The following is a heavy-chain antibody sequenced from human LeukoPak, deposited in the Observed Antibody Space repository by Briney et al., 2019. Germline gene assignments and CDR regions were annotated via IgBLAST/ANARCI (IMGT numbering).Heavy chain of an antibody. V-gene: IGHV3-9*03. D-gene: IGHD6-19*01. Sequence: GGSLRLSCAASGFTFDDYAMHWVRQAPGKGLEWVSGISWNSGSIGCADSVKGRFTISRDNAKNSLYLQMNSLRAEDMALYYCAKGYSSGWYYFDYWGQGTLVTVSS. J-gene: IGHJ4*02. CDR3: AKGYSSGWYYFDY. CDR2: ISWNSGSI. CDR1: GFTFDDYA.